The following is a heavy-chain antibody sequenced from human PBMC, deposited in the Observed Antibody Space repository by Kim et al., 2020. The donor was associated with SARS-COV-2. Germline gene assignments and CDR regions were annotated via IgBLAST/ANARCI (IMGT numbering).Heavy chain of an antibody. V-gene: IGHV1-8*01. D-gene: IGHD3-9*01. CDR3: ARTPSYDILTGNYYYYGMDV. Sequence: ASVKVSCKASGYTFTSYDINWVRQATGQGLEWMGWMNPNSGNTGYAQKFQGRVTMTRNTSISTAYMELSSLRSEDTAVYYCARTPSYDILTGNYYYYGMDVWGQGTTVTVSS. J-gene: IGHJ6*02. CDR2: MNPNSGNT. CDR1: GYTFTSYD.